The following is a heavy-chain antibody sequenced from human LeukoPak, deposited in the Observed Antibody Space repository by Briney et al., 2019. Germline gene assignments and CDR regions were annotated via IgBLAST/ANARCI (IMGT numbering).Heavy chain of an antibody. Sequence: GRSLRLSCAASGFTFSSYAMHWVRQAPGKGLEWVAVISYDGSNKYYADSVKGRFTISRDSSKNTLYLQMNSLRAEDTAVYYCARVGAPFDYWGQGTLVTVSS. J-gene: IGHJ4*02. CDR2: ISYDGSNK. CDR3: ARVGAPFDY. V-gene: IGHV3-30*04. CDR1: GFTFSSYA. D-gene: IGHD1-26*01.